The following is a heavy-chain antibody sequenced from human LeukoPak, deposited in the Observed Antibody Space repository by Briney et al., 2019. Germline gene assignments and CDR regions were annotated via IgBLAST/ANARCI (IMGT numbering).Heavy chain of an antibody. CDR1: GGSIGSWTYY. CDR2: IYYGGST. Sequence: SETLSLTCTVSGGSIGSWTYYWGWIRQPPGKGLEWIGTIYYGGSTYYNPSLKSRVTMSVDTSKNQFSLKLSSVTAADTAVYYCARGPLEWFHEFDPWGQGTLVTVSS. D-gene: IGHD3-3*01. CDR3: ARGPLEWFHEFDP. J-gene: IGHJ5*02. V-gene: IGHV4-39*07.